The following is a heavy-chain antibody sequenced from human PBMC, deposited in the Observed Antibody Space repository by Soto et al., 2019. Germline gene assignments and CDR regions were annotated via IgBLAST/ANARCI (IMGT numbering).Heavy chain of an antibody. D-gene: IGHD7-27*01. J-gene: IGHJ3*02. CDR2: ISTISSTI. V-gene: IGHV3-48*02. Sequence: GGSRRLSCAASGFTFSTYSLNWVRQAPGKGLEWVSYISTISSTIYYADSVKGRFTISRDNDKNFLYLQMNSLRDEDTAMYYCATISLGAFDIWGQGTMVTVSS. CDR1: GFTFSTYS. CDR3: ATISLGAFDI.